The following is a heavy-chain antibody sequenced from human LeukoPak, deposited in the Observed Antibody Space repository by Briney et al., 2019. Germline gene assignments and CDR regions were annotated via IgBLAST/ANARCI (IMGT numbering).Heavy chain of an antibody. J-gene: IGHJ4*02. V-gene: IGHV4-34*01. CDR2: INHSGST. D-gene: IGHD6-13*01. CDR1: GGSFSGYY. CDR3: ARGHRSSWYGFSDY. Sequence: PSETLSLTCAVYGGSFSGYYWSWIRQPPGKGLEWIGEINHSGSTNYNPSLKSRVTISVDTSKNQFSLKLSSVTAADTAVYYCARGHRSSWYGFSDYWGQGTLVTVSS.